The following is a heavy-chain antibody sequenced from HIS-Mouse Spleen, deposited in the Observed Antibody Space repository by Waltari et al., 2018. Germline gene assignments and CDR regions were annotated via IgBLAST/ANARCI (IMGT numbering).Heavy chain of an antibody. CDR1: GFTFGDYA. D-gene: IGHD6-6*01. CDR2: IRSKAYGGTT. CDR3: TRASEYSSSYYFDY. V-gene: IGHV3-49*03. Sequence: EVQLVESGGGLVQPGRSLRLSCIASGFTFGDYAMSWFRQAPGKGLGWVGFIRSKAYGGTTEYAASVKGRFTISRDDSKSIAYLQMNSLKTEDTAVYYCTRASEYSSSYYFDYWGQGTLVTVSS. J-gene: IGHJ4*02.